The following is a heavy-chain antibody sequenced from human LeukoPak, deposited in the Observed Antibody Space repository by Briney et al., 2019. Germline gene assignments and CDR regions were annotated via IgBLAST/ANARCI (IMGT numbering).Heavy chain of an antibody. CDR1: GFTFSSYG. Sequence: RAGRSLRLSCAASGFTFSSYGMHWVRQAPGKGLDWVALISSDGTTKYYADSVKGRFTISRDNSKNTMYLQMNSLKPEDTAVYYCARDQRSNWNEAFDYWGQGTLVTVSS. V-gene: IGHV3-30*03. D-gene: IGHD1-1*01. CDR3: ARDQRSNWNEAFDY. CDR2: ISSDGTTK. J-gene: IGHJ4*02.